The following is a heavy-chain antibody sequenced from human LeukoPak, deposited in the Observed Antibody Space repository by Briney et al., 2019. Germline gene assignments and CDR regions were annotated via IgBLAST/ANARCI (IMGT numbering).Heavy chain of an antibody. J-gene: IGHJ3*02. D-gene: IGHD2-15*01. CDR1: GFTFSNAW. V-gene: IGHV3-15*01. CDR3: TTVGVVVAATAFDI. CDR2: IKSKTDGGTT. Sequence: GGSLRLSCAASGFTFSNAWMSWVRQAPGKWLEWVGRIKSKTDGGTTDYAAPVKGRFTISRDDSKNTLYLQMNSLKTEDTAVYNCTTVGVVVAATAFDIWGQGTMVTASS.